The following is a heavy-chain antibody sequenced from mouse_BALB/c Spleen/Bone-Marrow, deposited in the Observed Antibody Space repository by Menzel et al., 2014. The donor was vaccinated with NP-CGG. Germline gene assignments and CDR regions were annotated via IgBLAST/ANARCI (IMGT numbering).Heavy chain of an antibody. CDR1: GYAFSSSW. CDR2: IYPGDGDT. V-gene: IGHV1-82*01. Sequence: VQLQHSGPELVKPGASVKISCKASGYAFSSSWMNWVKQRPGQGLEWIGRIYPGDGDTNYNGKFKGKATLTADKSSSTAYMQLSSLTSVDSAVYFCARSDGYRTMDYWGQGTSVTVSS. D-gene: IGHD2-3*01. CDR3: ARSDGYRTMDY. J-gene: IGHJ4*01.